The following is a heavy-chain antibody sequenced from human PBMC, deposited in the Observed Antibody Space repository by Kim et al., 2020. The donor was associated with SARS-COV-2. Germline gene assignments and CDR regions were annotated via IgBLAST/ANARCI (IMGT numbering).Heavy chain of an antibody. V-gene: IGHV3-43D*03. CDR3: AKDSRIAAARGYYYGMDV. J-gene: IGHJ6*02. CDR2: ISWDGGST. Sequence: GGSLRLSCAASGFTFDDYAMHWVRQAPGKGLEWVSLISWDGGSTYYADSVKGRFTISRDNSKNSLYLQMNSLRAEDTALYYCAKDSRIAAARGYYYGMDVWGQGTTVTVSS. CDR1: GFTFDDYA. D-gene: IGHD6-13*01.